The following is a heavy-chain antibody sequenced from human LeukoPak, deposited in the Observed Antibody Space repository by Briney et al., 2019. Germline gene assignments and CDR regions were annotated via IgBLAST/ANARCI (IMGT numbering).Heavy chain of an antibody. D-gene: IGHD3-10*01. CDR1: GGSISTSSYY. Sequence: DPSETLSLTCTVSGGSISTSSYYWGWIRQPPGKGLEWIGSIYYGGSTYYNPSLKSRVTISVDTSKNQFSLKLSSVTAADTAVYYCARDGADYWGQGTLVTVSS. V-gene: IGHV4-39*02. CDR3: ARDGADY. CDR2: IYYGGST. J-gene: IGHJ4*02.